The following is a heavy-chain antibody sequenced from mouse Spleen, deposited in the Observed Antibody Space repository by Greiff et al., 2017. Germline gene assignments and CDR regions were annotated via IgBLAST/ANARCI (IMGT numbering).Heavy chain of an antibody. J-gene: IGHJ4*01. V-gene: IGHV5-6*01. Sequence: EVKLVESGGDLVKPGGSLKLSCAASGFTFSSYGMSWVRQTPDKRLEWVATISSGGSYTYYPDSVKGRFTISRDNAKNTLYLQMSSLKSEDTAMYYCARQEYGDAMDYWGQGTSVTVSS. CDR1: GFTFSSYG. D-gene: IGHD2-10*02. CDR2: ISSGGSYT. CDR3: ARQEYGDAMDY.